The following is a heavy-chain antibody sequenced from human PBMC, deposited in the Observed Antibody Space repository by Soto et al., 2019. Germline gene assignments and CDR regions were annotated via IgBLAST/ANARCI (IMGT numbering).Heavy chain of an antibody. CDR1: GGSFSGYY. V-gene: IGHV4-34*01. CDR2: INHSGST. CDR3: ARSTVLAVLDY. J-gene: IGHJ4*02. D-gene: IGHD3-3*01. Sequence: PSETLSLTCAVYGGSFSGYYWSWIRQPPGKGLEWIGEINHSGSTNYNPSLKSRVTISVDTSKNQFSLKLSSVTAADTAVYYCARSTVLAVLDYWAQGTLVTVSS.